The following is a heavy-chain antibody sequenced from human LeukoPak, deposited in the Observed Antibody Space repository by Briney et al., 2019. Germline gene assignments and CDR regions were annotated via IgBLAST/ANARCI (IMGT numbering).Heavy chain of an antibody. CDR2: IYYSGST. V-gene: IGHV4-31*03. D-gene: IGHD2-8*01. CDR3: ARHPVHMYDDPFDI. Sequence: SQTLSLTCTVSGGSISSGGYYWSWIRQHPGKGLEWIGYIYYSGSTYYNPSLKSRVTISVDTSKNQFSLKLSSVTAADTAVYYCARHPVHMYDDPFDIWGQGTMVTVSS. J-gene: IGHJ3*02. CDR1: GGSISSGGYY.